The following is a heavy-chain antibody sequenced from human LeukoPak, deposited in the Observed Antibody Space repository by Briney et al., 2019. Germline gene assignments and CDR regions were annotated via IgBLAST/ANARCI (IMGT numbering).Heavy chain of an antibody. CDR2: ISYDGSNE. CDR3: ARGEEARGTYYYDSSGYYNFDY. J-gene: IGHJ4*02. Sequence: GRSLRLSCAASGFTFSDYGFHWVRQAPGKGLEWVAVISYDGSNEYYADSVKGRFTISRDNSKNTLYLQMNSLRAEDTAVYYCARGEEARGTYYYDSSGYYNFDYWGQGTLVTVSS. CDR1: GFTFSDYG. V-gene: IGHV3-30*19. D-gene: IGHD3-22*01.